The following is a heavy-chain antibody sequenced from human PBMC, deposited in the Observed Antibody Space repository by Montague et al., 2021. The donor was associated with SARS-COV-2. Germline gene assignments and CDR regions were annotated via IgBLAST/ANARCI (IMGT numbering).Heavy chain of an antibody. CDR2: MYYSGST. CDR1: GGSISSSNYY. J-gene: IGHJ6*02. D-gene: IGHD3-10*01. V-gene: IGHV4-39*07. CDR3: ARDDIVLQGVTKGMDV. Sequence: SETRSLTCTVSGGSISSSNYYWGWIRQPPGKGLEWIGNMYYSGSTYYNPSLKSRVTISIDTSKNQFSLKLSSVTAADTAVYYCARDDIVLQGVTKGMDVWGQGTMVTVSS.